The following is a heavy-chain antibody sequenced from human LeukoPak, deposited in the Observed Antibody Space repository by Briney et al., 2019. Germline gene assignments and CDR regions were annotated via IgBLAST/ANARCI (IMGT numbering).Heavy chain of an antibody. CDR3: ARVIAVAGMGYFDY. CDR2: IYSGGST. Sequence: GGSLRLSCAASGFTVSSNYMSWVRQAPGKGLEWVSVIYSGGSTYYADSVKGRFTISRDNSKNTLYLQMNSLSAEDTAVYYCARVIAVAGMGYFDYWGQGTLVTVSS. V-gene: IGHV3-53*01. CDR1: GFTVSSNY. J-gene: IGHJ4*02. D-gene: IGHD6-19*01.